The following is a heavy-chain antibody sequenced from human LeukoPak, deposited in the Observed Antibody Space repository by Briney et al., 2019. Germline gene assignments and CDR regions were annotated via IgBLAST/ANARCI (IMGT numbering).Heavy chain of an antibody. V-gene: IGHV4-34*01. Sequence: SETLSLTWAVEGGSVSGYYGSWIRQPPGKGREWVGEINHSGSTNYNPSLKSRVTISVDTSKNQFSLKLSSVTAADTAVYYCAIEPVGATYFGFDYWGQGTLVTVSS. CDR3: AIEPVGATYFGFDY. J-gene: IGHJ4*02. D-gene: IGHD1-26*01. CDR1: GGSVSGYY. CDR2: INHSGST.